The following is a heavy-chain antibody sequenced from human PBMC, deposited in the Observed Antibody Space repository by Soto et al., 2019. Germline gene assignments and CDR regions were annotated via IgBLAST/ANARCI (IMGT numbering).Heavy chain of an antibody. Sequence: SETLSLTCTVSGGPISSGDYYWSWIRQPPGKGLEWIGYIYYSGSTYYNPSLKSRVTISVDTSKNQFSLKLSSVTAADTAVYYCASQIQLWTNWFDPWGQGTLVTVSS. D-gene: IGHD5-18*01. J-gene: IGHJ5*02. V-gene: IGHV4-30-4*01. CDR2: IYYSGST. CDR1: GGPISSGDYY. CDR3: ASQIQLWTNWFDP.